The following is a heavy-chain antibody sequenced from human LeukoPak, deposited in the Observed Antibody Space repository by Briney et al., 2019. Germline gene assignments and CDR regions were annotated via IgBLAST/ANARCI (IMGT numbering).Heavy chain of an antibody. V-gene: IGHV1-69*02. Sequence: SVKVSCKASGGTFSSYTISWVRQAPGQGLEWMGRIIPILGIANYAQKFQGRVTVTADKSTSTAYMELSSLRSEDTAVYYCARALSGSYRFDYWGQGTLVTVS. CDR3: ARALSGSYRFDY. J-gene: IGHJ4*02. CDR1: GGTFSSYT. D-gene: IGHD1-26*01. CDR2: IIPILGIA.